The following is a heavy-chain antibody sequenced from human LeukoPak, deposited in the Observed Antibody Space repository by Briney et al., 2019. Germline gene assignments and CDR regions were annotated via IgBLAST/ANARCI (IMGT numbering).Heavy chain of an antibody. CDR2: IYYSGST. Sequence: SETLSLTCTVSGGSISSSSYYWGWIRQPPGKGLEWIGSIYYSGSTYYNPSLKSRVTISVDTSKNQFSLKLSSVTAADTAVYYCARDRKFWYSSGWKPRRGAFDIWGQGTMVTVSS. CDR3: ARDRKFWYSSGWKPRRGAFDI. J-gene: IGHJ3*02. D-gene: IGHD6-19*01. CDR1: GGSISSSSYY. V-gene: IGHV4-39*07.